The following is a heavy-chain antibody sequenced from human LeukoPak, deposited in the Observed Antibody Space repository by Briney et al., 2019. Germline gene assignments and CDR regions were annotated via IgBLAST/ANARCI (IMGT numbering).Heavy chain of an antibody. D-gene: IGHD2-15*01. V-gene: IGHV3-23*01. CDR1: GFTFSSYA. Sequence: GGSLRLSCAASGFTFSSYAMRWVRQAPGKGPEWVSGVSGSGGRTYYADSVKGRFIISRDNSKNMLYLQMNSLRAEDTAVYYCAKATERHFIDGSCLGSDYWGQGTLVTVSS. CDR3: AKATERHFIDGSCLGSDY. CDR2: VSGSGGRT. J-gene: IGHJ4*02.